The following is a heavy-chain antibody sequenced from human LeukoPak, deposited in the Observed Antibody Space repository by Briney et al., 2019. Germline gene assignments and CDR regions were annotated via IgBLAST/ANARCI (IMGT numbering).Heavy chain of an antibody. CDR1: GFTFSSYG. D-gene: IGHD6-19*01. CDR2: ISYDGSNK. Sequence: GGSLRLSCAASGFTFSSYGMHWVRQAPGKGLEWVAVISYDGSNKYYADSVKGRFTISRDNSKNTLYLQMNSLRAEDTAVYYCAKDRPSMAVAGSGEIDYWGQGTLVTVSS. V-gene: IGHV3-30*18. J-gene: IGHJ4*02. CDR3: AKDRPSMAVAGSGEIDY.